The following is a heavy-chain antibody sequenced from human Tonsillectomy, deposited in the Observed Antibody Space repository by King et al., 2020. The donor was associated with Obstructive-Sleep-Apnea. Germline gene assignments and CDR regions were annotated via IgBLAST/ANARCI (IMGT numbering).Heavy chain of an antibody. Sequence: VQLVESGGGLVKPGGSLRLSCAASGFTFSDYYMSWIRQAPGKGLEWVSYISSSSSYTNYADSVKGRFTISRDNAKNSLYLQMNSLRAEDTAVYYCASLNVRYHFDYWGQGTLVTVSS. V-gene: IGHV3-11*06. CDR2: ISSSSSYT. D-gene: IGHD1-1*01. CDR3: ASLNVRYHFDY. CDR1: GFTFSDYY. J-gene: IGHJ4*02.